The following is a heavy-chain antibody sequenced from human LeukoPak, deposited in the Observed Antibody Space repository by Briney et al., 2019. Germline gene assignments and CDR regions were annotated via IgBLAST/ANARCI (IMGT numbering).Heavy chain of an antibody. CDR1: GFRFGDHG. V-gene: IGHV3-9*01. CDR2: ITWNSGSI. Sequence: GGSLRLSCAASGFRFGDHGMHWVRQVPGKGLEWVSGITWNSGSIAYADSVKGRFTISRDNAKNSLYLQMNSLRWDDTSLYDSPKVGPERTSYNKLDVWGKGNMVTV. J-gene: IGHJ6*03. D-gene: IGHD1-1*01. CDR3: PKVGPERTSYNKLDV.